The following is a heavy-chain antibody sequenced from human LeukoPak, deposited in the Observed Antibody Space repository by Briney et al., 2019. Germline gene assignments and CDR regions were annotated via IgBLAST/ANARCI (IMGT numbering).Heavy chain of an antibody. CDR1: GFTFSSYA. Sequence: GGSLRLSCAASGFTFSSYAMSWVRQAPGKGLEWVSGNSGSGGSTYYADSVKGRFTISRDNSKNTLYLQMNSLRAEDTAVYYCAKGAFVNYYDSSGPGYYWGQGTLVTVSS. J-gene: IGHJ4*02. V-gene: IGHV3-23*01. CDR3: AKGAFVNYYDSSGPGYY. CDR2: NSGSGGST. D-gene: IGHD3-22*01.